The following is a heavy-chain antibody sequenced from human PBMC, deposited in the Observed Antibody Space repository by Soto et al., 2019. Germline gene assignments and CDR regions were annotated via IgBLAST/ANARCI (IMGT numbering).Heavy chain of an antibody. D-gene: IGHD6-13*01. Sequence: SSETLSLTCTVSGGSISSGDYYWSWIRQPPGKGLEWIGYIYYSGSTYYNPSLKSRVTISVDTSKNQFSLKLSSVTAADTAVYYCAATGYSSSRDAFDIWGQGTMVTVSS. CDR3: AATGYSSSRDAFDI. J-gene: IGHJ3*02. CDR1: GGSISSGDYY. CDR2: IYYSGST. V-gene: IGHV4-30-4*01.